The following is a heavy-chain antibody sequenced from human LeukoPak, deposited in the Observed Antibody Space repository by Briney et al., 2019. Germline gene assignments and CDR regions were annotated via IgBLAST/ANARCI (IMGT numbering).Heavy chain of an antibody. CDR3: ARGGPHHGFDI. V-gene: IGHV1-2*02. J-gene: IGHJ3*02. CDR2: IVTNNGGT. Sequence: GASVKVSCKASGYTFTDYYMHWVRQAPGQGLEWMGWIVTNNGGTNYAQNFKGRVTMTRDTSVSTAYVGVSDLKSDDTAVYYCARGGPHHGFDIWAQGTMVTVSS. CDR1: GYTFTDYY.